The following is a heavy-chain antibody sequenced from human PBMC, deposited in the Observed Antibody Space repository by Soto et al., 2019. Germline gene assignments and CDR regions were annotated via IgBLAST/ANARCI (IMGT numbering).Heavy chain of an antibody. V-gene: IGHV3-21*01. Sequence: LRLSCEASGFTLSTYSMNWVRQAPGKGLEWGSSISNSGYYIYYADSMKGRFTISRDNAKNSLYLQVNSLRAEDAAVYYCARDYSSSSGGYFDYWGLGTLVTVSS. D-gene: IGHD6-6*01. CDR3: ARDYSSSSGGYFDY. CDR1: GFTLSTYS. CDR2: ISNSGYYI. J-gene: IGHJ4*01.